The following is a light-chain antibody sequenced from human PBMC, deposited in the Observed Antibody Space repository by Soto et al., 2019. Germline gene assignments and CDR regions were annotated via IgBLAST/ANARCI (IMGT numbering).Light chain of an antibody. V-gene: IGLV2-14*03. CDR3: FSSPPKVSRHV. J-gene: IGLJ1*01. CDR2: DVR. Sequence: QSALTQPASVSGSPGQSITISCTGTSSDLGTYNYVSWYQQHPDKAPKLIIYDVRYRPSDISDRFSGSKSGATASLIISGLQAEAGAVYYCFSSPPKVSRHVLGPGTKVT. CDR1: SSDLGTYNY.